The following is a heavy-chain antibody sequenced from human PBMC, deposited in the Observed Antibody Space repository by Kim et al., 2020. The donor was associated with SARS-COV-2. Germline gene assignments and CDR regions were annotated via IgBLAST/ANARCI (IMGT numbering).Heavy chain of an antibody. V-gene: IGHV3-33*01. J-gene: IGHJ3*02. CDR1: GFTFSSYG. CDR2: IWYDGSNK. CDR3: ARERTGTTGAFDI. Sequence: GGSLRLSCAASGFTFSSYGMHWVRQAPGKGLEWVAVIWYDGSNKYYADSVKGRFTISRDNSKNTLYLQMNSLRAEDTAVYYCARERTGTTGAFDIWGQGTMVTVSS. D-gene: IGHD1-1*01.